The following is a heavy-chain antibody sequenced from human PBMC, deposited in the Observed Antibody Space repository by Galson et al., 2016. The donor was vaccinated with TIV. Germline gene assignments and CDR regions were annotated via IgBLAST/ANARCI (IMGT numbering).Heavy chain of an antibody. Sequence: SLRLSCAASSIHFSSFAMHWVRQAPGRGLEWVAVISYDATNTYYADSVKGRFTVSRDNSKNTLHLQINSVRGEDTATYYCASPRHGGFLRFSMDVWGQGTTVIVS. CDR3: ASPRHGGFLRFSMDV. J-gene: IGHJ6*02. CDR2: ISYDATNT. D-gene: IGHD3-3*01. CDR1: SIHFSSFA. V-gene: IGHV3-30*04.